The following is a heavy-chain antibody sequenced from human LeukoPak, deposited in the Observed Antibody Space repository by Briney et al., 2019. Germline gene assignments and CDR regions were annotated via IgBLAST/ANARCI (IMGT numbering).Heavy chain of an antibody. CDR2: IYPGHSDT. CDR1: GYSFTSYW. Sequence: GESLKISWKGSGYSFTSYWIGWGRQMPGKGLEWMGIIYPGHSDTRYSPSFQGQVTISADKSINTAYLQWSSLKASDTATYYCTRFGEDSIGYYSFDYWGQGALVTVSS. D-gene: IGHD3-22*01. V-gene: IGHV5-51*01. CDR3: TRFGEDSIGYYSFDY. J-gene: IGHJ4*02.